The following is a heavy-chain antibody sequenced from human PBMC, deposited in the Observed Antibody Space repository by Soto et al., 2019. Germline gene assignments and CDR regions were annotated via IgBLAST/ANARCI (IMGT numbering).Heavy chain of an antibody. CDR2: IYYSGST. D-gene: IGHD6-13*01. CDR3: ARGGYSSCCYARGGPFAP. Sequence: SETLSLTCTVSGGSISSYYWSWIRQPPGKGLEWIGYIYYSGSTNYNPSLKSRGTISVDTSKNQFSLKLSSVTAADTAVYYCARGGYSSCCYARGGPFAPRAQGTLVPVSS. J-gene: IGHJ5*02. V-gene: IGHV4-59*01. CDR1: GGSISSYY.